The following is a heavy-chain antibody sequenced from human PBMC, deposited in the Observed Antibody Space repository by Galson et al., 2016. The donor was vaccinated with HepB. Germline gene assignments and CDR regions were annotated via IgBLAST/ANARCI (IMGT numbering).Heavy chain of an antibody. Sequence: SETLSLTCTVSGDSISTPHWWSWVRQPPGKGLEWIGEINHDGSTNYNPSLKSRVTISVDTSKNQFSLNLTSVTAADTAVYYCAVGYYDFWSGVNYGMDVWGQGTTVTVSS. CDR2: INHDGST. CDR1: GDSISTPHW. CDR3: AVGYYDFWSGVNYGMDV. V-gene: IGHV4-4*02. D-gene: IGHD3-3*01. J-gene: IGHJ6*02.